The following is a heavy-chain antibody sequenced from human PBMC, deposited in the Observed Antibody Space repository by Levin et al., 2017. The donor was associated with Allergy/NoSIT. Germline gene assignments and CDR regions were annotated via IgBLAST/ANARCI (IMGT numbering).Heavy chain of an antibody. J-gene: IGHJ4*02. Sequence: AGGSLRLSCAASGFIFSDYYMDWVXQAXGKGLEWIARSRNKARGYTTEYAASVKGRFTVSRDDSTSSLYLQVNSLKSEDTAVYYCTRAATGKYISDYWGQGTLVTVSS. CDR1: GFIFSDYY. CDR2: SRNKARGYTT. D-gene: IGHD4-23*01. CDR3: TRAATGKYISDY. V-gene: IGHV3-72*01.